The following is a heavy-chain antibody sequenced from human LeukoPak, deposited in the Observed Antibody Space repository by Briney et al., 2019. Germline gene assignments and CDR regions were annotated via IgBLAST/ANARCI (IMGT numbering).Heavy chain of an antibody. CDR3: ARGLLWFGEENGMDV. V-gene: IGHV1-69*01. J-gene: IGHJ6*02. Sequence: ASVKVSCKASGGTFSSYAISWVRQAPGQGLEWMGGIIPIFGTANYAQKSQGRVTITADESTSTAYMELSSLRSEDTAVYYCARGLLWFGEENGMDVWGQGTTVTVSS. CDR1: GGTFSSYA. CDR2: IIPIFGTA. D-gene: IGHD3-10*01.